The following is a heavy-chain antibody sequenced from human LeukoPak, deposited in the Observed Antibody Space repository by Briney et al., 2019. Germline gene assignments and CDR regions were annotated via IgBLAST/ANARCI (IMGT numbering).Heavy chain of an antibody. J-gene: IGHJ3*02. Sequence: ASVKVSCKVSGYTLTELSMHWVRQAPGKGLEWMGWINPNSGGTNYAQKFQGRVTMTRDTSISTAYMELSRLRSDDTAVYYCASQRQGAYYDSSGYPNDAFDIWGQGTMVTVSS. CDR1: GYTLTELS. CDR3: ASQRQGAYYDSSGYPNDAFDI. CDR2: INPNSGGT. D-gene: IGHD3-22*01. V-gene: IGHV1-2*02.